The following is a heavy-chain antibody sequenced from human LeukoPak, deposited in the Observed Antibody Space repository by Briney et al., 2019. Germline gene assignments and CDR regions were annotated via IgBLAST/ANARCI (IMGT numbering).Heavy chain of an antibody. D-gene: IGHD2-15*01. CDR3: ARDLPYWSGGSCYLMDY. V-gene: IGHV1-18*01. CDR1: GYTFPRYG. Sequence: ASVKDSCKASGYTFPRYGISGVRQPPGQGLEWMGCSYAYNGKKHNLQKLHGRVTLPTETPTNTPDLETRDLSSDETAVYYCARDLPYWSGGSCYLMDYWGQGTLVTVSS. CDR2: SYAYNGKK. J-gene: IGHJ4*02.